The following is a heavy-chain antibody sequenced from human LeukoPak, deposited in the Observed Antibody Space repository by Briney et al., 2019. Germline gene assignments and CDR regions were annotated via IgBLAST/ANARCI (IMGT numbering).Heavy chain of an antibody. V-gene: IGHV3-48*01. CDR3: AREHTPFGSGCTAAY. Sequence: GGSLRLSCAASGFTFSSHGMNWVRQAPGKGLEWVSYISPSSSTIYYADSVKGRFTISRDNAKNSLYLQMNSLRAEDTAVYYCAREHTPFGSGCTAAYWGQGTLVTVSS. CDR2: ISPSSSTI. D-gene: IGHD6-19*01. J-gene: IGHJ4*02. CDR1: GFTFSSHG.